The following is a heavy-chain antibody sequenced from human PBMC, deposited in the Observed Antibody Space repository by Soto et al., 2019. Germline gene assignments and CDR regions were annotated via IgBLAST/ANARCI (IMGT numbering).Heavy chain of an antibody. CDR1: GGSFGANY. CDR3: ATDSAGRGPFDP. Sequence: SETLSLTCTISGGSFGANYWSWIRQAPGKGLEWIGYTYHTGSTKYNPSLKSRATISVDTSKNQFSLTLNSAAAADTAVYYCATDSAGRGPFDPWGQGILVTVSS. J-gene: IGHJ5*02. CDR2: TYHTGST. V-gene: IGHV4-59*13. D-gene: IGHD3-10*01.